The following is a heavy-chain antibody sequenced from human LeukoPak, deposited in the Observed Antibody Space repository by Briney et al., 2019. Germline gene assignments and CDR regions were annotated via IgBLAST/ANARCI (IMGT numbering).Heavy chain of an antibody. J-gene: IGHJ4*02. Sequence: GSLRLSCAASGFTFSSYAMHWVRQPPGKGLEWIGEVHLDGTTNYNPSLKSRLTMSVDLSENHISLTLTSVTAADTAVYYCAREGGFYRPLDYSGQGTLVTVSS. D-gene: IGHD3-3*01. V-gene: IGHV4-4*02. CDR1: GFTFSSYA. CDR2: VHLDGTT. CDR3: AREGGFYRPLDY.